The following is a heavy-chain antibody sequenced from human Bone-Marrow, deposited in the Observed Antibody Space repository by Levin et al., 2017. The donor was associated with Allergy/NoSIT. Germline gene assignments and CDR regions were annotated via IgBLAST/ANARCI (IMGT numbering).Heavy chain of an antibody. V-gene: IGHV3-7*01. CDR2: IKHDGSET. CDR3: ARDRSYFYDSSGYMTDS. Sequence: GGSLRLSCGSRSTFGESSMTWVRQTPGKGLEWVANIKHDGSETNYADSVKGRFTISRDNAQNLLYLQMNSLRVEDTAVYYCARDRSYFYDSSGYMTDSWGQGTQVSVSS. D-gene: IGHD3-22*01. CDR1: RSTFGESS. J-gene: IGHJ4*02.